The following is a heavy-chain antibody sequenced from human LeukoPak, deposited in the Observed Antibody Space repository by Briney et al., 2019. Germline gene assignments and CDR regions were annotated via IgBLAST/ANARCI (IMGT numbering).Heavy chain of an antibody. CDR2: ISSSSSYI. CDR3: ARDEYCGGDCYDAFDI. D-gene: IGHD2-21*01. CDR1: GFTFSSYS. Sequence: PGGSLRLSCAASGFTFSSYSMNWVRQAPGKGLEWVSSISSSSSYIYYADSVKGRFTISRDNAKNSLYLQMNSLRAEDTAVYYCARDEYCGGDCYDAFDIWGQGTMVTVSS. J-gene: IGHJ3*02. V-gene: IGHV3-21*01.